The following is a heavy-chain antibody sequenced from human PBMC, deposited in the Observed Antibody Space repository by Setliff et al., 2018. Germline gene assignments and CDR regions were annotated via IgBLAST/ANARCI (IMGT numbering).Heavy chain of an antibody. D-gene: IGHD6-6*01. Sequence: PGGSLRLSCAASGFTFSDYAMTWVRQAPGKGLEWVSGISGNGDNTYYADPVKGRFTISRDNSKNTLYLQMNNLRGEDTAVYYCAKGRGSSFAAQNYWGQGTLVTVSS. V-gene: IGHV3-23*01. CDR2: ISGNGDNT. CDR1: GFTFSDYA. J-gene: IGHJ4*02. CDR3: AKGRGSSFAAQNY.